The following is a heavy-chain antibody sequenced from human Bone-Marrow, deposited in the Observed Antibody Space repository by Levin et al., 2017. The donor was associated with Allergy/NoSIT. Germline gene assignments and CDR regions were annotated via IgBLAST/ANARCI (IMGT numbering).Heavy chain of an antibody. Sequence: ASVKVSCKASGYTFTTYAMHWVRQAPGQRFEWMGWINTGNGNTRYSQKFQGRVAFTRDTSASTVYMELSSLTSEDTAVYYCARDRGAWLLPFWGQGTPVTVSS. V-gene: IGHV1-3*04. CDR2: INTGNGNT. CDR1: GYTFTTYA. J-gene: IGHJ4*02. CDR3: ARDRGAWLLPF. D-gene: IGHD2-2*01.